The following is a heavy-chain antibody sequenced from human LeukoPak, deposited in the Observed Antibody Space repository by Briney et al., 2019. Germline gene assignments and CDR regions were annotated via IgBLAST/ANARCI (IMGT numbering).Heavy chain of an antibody. CDR2: IYYSGST. J-gene: IGHJ4*02. CDR3: ARVVSSGYELDY. V-gene: IGHV4-30-4*08. Sequence: KPSETLSLTCTVSGGSISSGDYYWSWIRQPPGKGLEWIGYIYYSGSTYYNPSLKSRVTISVDTSKNQFSLKLSSVTAADTAVYYCARVVSSGYELDYWGQGTLVTVSS. CDR1: GGSISSGDYY. D-gene: IGHD3-22*01.